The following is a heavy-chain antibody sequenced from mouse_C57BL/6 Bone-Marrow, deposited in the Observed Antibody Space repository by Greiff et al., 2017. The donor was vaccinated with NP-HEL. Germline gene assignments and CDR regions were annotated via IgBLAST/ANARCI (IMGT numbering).Heavy chain of an antibody. J-gene: IGHJ1*03. D-gene: IGHD1-1*01. CDR2: ISNGGGST. CDR1: GFTFSDYY. CDR3: ARQDYGSRGWYFDV. Sequence: EVKVEESGGGLVQPGGSLKLSCAASGFTFSDYYMYWVRQTPEKRLEWVAYISNGGGSTYYPDTVKGRFTISRDNAKNTLYLQMSRLKSEDTAMYYCARQDYGSRGWYFDVWGTGTTVTVSS. V-gene: IGHV5-12*01.